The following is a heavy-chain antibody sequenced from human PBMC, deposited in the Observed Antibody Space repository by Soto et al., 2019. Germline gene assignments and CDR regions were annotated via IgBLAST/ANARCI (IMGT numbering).Heavy chain of an antibody. J-gene: IGHJ4*02. CDR1: GGTFSSYA. CDR3: ASRSGYSGPGRGGGYFDY. Sequence: QVQLVQSGAEVKKPGSSVKVSCKASGGTFSSYAISWVRQAPGQGLEWMGGIIPIFGTANYAQKFQGRVTIPAGDSRSTAYRELGSLGSEDRAVYYCASRSGYSGPGRGGGYFDYWGQGTLVTVSS. CDR2: IIPIFGTA. D-gene: IGHD6-13*01. V-gene: IGHV1-69*01.